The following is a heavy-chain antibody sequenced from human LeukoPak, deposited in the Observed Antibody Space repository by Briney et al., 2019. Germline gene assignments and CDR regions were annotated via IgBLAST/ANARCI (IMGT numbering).Heavy chain of an antibody. Sequence: PSETLSLTCTVSGGSISSSSYYWGWIRQPPGKGLEWIGSIYYSGSTYYNPSLKSRVTISVDTSKNQFSLKLSSVTAADTAVYYCARQDKRQLVPRPPKLWGQGTLVTVSS. CDR3: ARQDKRQLVPRPPKL. V-gene: IGHV4-39*01. CDR1: GGSISSSSYY. J-gene: IGHJ4*02. CDR2: IYYSGST. D-gene: IGHD6-13*01.